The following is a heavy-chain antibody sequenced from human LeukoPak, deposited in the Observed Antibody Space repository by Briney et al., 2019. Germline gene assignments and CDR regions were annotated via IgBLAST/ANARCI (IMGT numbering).Heavy chain of an antibody. CDR2: INHSGST. Sequence: SETLSLTCAVYGGSFSGYYWSWIRQPPGKGLEWIGEINHSGSTNYNPSLKSRVTISVDTSKNQFSLKLNSVTAADTAVYYCARPRSGYYGSGSYGFIDYWGQGTLVTVPS. CDR3: ARPRSGYYGSGSYGFIDY. J-gene: IGHJ4*02. V-gene: IGHV4-34*01. D-gene: IGHD3-10*01. CDR1: GGSFSGYY.